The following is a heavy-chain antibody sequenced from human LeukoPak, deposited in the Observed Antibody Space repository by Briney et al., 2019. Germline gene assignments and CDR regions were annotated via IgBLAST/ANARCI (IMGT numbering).Heavy chain of an antibody. V-gene: IGHV4-61*02. Sequence: SETLSLTCTVSGGSISSGSYYLSWIRQPAGKGLECIGRIYTSGSTNYNPSRKRRVTISVDTSKNQFSLKLSCVTAADTAVYSCASSYGSGSSFDYWGQGTLVTVSS. CDR2: IYTSGST. CDR3: ASSYGSGSSFDY. D-gene: IGHD3-10*01. CDR1: GGSISSGSYY. J-gene: IGHJ4*02.